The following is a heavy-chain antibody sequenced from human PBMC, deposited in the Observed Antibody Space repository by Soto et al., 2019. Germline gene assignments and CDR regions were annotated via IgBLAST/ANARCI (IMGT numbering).Heavy chain of an antibody. CDR2: IYYTGST. J-gene: IGHJ5*02. CDR3: ARGPIQLVLAGWFDP. D-gene: IGHD6-6*01. V-gene: IGHV4-59*11. CDR1: GGSINNHY. Sequence: SETLSLTCTVSGGSINNHYWSWIRQPPGKGLEWIGYIYYTGSTNYNPSLESRVTISVDRSKNQFSLKLSSVTAADTAVYYCARGPIQLVLAGWFDPWGQGTLVTVSS.